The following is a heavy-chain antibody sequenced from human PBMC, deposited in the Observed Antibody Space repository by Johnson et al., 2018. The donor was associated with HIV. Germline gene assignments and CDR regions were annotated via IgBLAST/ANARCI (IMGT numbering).Heavy chain of an antibody. Sequence: VQLVESGGGLVQPGGSLRLSCAASGFTFSNAWLTWVRHAPGKGLEWIARIKSESDGGATDYSVPVRGRFTVSRDDSKNTLYLQMNSLKTEDTSLYYCARVKGATNAVDIWGPGTLVTVSS. CDR3: ARVKGATNAVDI. V-gene: IGHV3-15*01. D-gene: IGHD1-26*01. CDR1: GFTFSNAW. J-gene: IGHJ3*02. CDR2: IKSESDGGAT.